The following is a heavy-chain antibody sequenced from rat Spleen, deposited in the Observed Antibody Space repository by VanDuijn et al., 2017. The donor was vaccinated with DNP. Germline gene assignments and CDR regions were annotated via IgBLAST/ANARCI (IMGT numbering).Heavy chain of an antibody. CDR1: EFTFNNYW. Sequence: EVQLVESGGGFVQPGRSLKLSCVASEFTFNNYWMTWIRQVPGKGLEWVASITTGGGHTYYRDSVKGRFTISRDNAKNTQYPQMDSLRSEDTATYYCARETARVWDYWGQGVTVTVSS. V-gene: IGHV5-31*01. D-gene: IGHD1-4*01. CDR3: ARETARVWDY. J-gene: IGHJ2*01. CDR2: ITTGGGHT.